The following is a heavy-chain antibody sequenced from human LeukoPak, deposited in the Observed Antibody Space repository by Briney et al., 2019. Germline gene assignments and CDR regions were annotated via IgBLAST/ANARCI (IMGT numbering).Heavy chain of an antibody. CDR2: IFHTGST. V-gene: IGHV4-59*08. CDR1: GASISDFY. Sequence: SETLSLTCTVSGASISDFYWSWIRHSPEKGLEWLGYIFHTGSTNYNPSVKSRVTISMDTSKNQFSLRLNSVTAADTAVYYCARHPQEFRSDWFDPWGQGTLVTVSS. CDR3: ARHPQEFRSDWFDP. J-gene: IGHJ5*02. D-gene: IGHD3-10*01.